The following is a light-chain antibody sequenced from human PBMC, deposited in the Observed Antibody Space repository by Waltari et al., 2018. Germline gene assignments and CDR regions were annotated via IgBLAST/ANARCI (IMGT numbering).Light chain of an antibody. J-gene: IGKJ4*01. V-gene: IGKV3-11*01. CDR2: DTS. CDR1: QNVRNF. CDR3: QQRNNWPLT. Sequence: DTVLTQSPATLSLSPGERATLSCRASQNVRNFLAWYQQKPGQSPRLLIYDTSNRATGIPARFSGSGFGTDFTLTITSLEPEDFAVYYCQQRNNWPLTFGGGTKVEIK.